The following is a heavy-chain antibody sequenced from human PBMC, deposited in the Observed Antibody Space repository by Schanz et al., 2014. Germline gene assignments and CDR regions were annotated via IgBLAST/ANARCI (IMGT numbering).Heavy chain of an antibody. CDR1: GFTLSSYW. D-gene: IGHD3-9*01. V-gene: IGHV3-21*02. CDR2: ISSSGSYI. CDR3: ARDSRPNYDFLTAYYSSDY. Sequence: EVKLVESGGGVVQPGRSLRLSCAASGFTLSSYWMHWVRQAPGKGLEWVSSISSSGSYIHYADSVKGRFTISRDNAKNTLYLQMNSLRAEDTAVYYCARDSRPNYDFLTAYYSSDYWGQGTLVTDSS. J-gene: IGHJ4*02.